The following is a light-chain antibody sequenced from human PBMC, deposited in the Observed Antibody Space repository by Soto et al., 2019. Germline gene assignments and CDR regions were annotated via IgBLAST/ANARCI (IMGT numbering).Light chain of an antibody. J-gene: IGLJ1*01. CDR3: KSYTTSHTYV. CDR2: DVS. Sequence: QSALTQPASVSGSPGQSITISCTGTSSDIGNCDFVSWYQQHPGKAPKLIIYDVSNRPSGVSDRFSGSKSGNTASLTISGLQAEDEADYYCKSYTTSHTYVFGSGTKATVL. V-gene: IGLV2-14*01. CDR1: SSDIGNCDF.